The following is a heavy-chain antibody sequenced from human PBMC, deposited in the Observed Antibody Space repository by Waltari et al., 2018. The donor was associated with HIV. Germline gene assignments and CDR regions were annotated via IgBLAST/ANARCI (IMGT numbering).Heavy chain of an antibody. CDR1: GASINSDSHY. V-gene: IGHV4-39*01. CDR3: ARRTYDATFDV. J-gene: IGHJ3*01. D-gene: IGHD3-3*01. Sequence: QLHESGPGLVKSSESLSLKCTVSGASINSDSHYWGWIPESPWRGLEWLGSVYFSGSTYYNPSLKSRVTMSVDTSKSQFSLRLTSVTAADSAIYYCARRTYDATFDVWGLGTVVTVSS. CDR2: VYFSGST.